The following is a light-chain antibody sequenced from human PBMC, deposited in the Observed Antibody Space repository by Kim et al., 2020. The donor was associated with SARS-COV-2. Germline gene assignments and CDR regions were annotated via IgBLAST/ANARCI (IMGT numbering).Light chain of an antibody. J-gene: IGLJ2*01. V-gene: IGLV1-40*01. CDR2: DST. CDR3: QSFDNSLTGVV. CDR1: SSNIGAGYG. Sequence: QRVTFSGAGTSSNIGAGYGVHWYQQIPGTAPRLLISDSTNRPSGVPDRFSGSISGTSASLVITGLQVDDEADYYCQSFDNSLTGVVFGGGTKVTVL.